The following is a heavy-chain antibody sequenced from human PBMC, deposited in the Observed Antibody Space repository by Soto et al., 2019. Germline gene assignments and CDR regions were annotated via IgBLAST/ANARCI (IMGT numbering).Heavy chain of an antibody. V-gene: IGHV5-51*01. J-gene: IGHJ6*02. CDR1: GYSFTSNW. Sequence: GESLKIFCKGSGYSFTSNWIGWVRQMPGKGLEWMGITYPGDSDTRYSPSFQGQVTISADKSISTAYLQWSSLKASDTAMYYCATRGGGRFSYYYGMDVWGQGTTVTVSS. D-gene: IGHD1-26*01. CDR3: ATRGGGRFSYYYGMDV. CDR2: TYPGDSDT.